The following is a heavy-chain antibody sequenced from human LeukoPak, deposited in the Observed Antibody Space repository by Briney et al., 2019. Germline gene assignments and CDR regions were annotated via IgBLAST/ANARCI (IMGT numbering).Heavy chain of an antibody. CDR2: INSDGSST. V-gene: IGHV3-74*01. J-gene: IGHJ5*02. CDR1: GFTFSSYW. D-gene: IGHD2-15*01. CDR3: ARPSGYCSGGSCPRWFDP. Sequence: GGSLRLSCAASGFTFSSYWMHWARHAPGKGLVWVSRINSDGSSTSYADSVKGRFTISRDNAKNTLYLQMNSLRAEDTAVYYCARPSGYCSGGSCPRWFDPWGQGTLVTVSS.